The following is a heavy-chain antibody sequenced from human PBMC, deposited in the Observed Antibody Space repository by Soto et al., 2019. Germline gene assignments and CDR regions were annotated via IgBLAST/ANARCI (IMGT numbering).Heavy chain of an antibody. V-gene: IGHV3-30-3*01. D-gene: IGHD3-9*01. CDR2: ISYDGSNK. J-gene: IGHJ4*02. CDR3: ARGGLVSSWPFDY. CDR1: GFTFRSYA. Sequence: GGSRRLSCAASGFTFRSYAIHWVRQAPGKGLEWVAVISYDGSNKYYADSVKGRFTISRDNSKNTLYLQMNSLRAEDTAVYYCARGGLVSSWPFDYWGQGTLVTVSS.